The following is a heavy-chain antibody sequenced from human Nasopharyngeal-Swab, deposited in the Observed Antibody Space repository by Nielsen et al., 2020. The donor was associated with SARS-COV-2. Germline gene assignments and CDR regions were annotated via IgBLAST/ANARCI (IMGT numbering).Heavy chain of an antibody. V-gene: IGHV4-39*07. D-gene: IGHD3-22*01. CDR3: ARLSLVDYYDSSGYYWFDP. J-gene: IGHJ5*02. CDR1: GGSISSSSYY. Sequence: GSLRLSCTVSGGSISSSSYYWVWIRQPPGQGLEWILSIYYSGSTYYNPSLKSRVTISVDTSKNQFSLKLSSVTAADTAVYYCARLSLVDYYDSSGYYWFDPWGQGTLVTVSS. CDR2: IYYSGST.